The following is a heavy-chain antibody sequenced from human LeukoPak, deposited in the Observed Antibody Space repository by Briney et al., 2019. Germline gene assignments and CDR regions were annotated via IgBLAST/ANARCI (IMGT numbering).Heavy chain of an antibody. D-gene: IGHD2-2*01. J-gene: IGHJ3*02. CDR3: ARRWMGAYCSSTSCYRQTNAFDI. CDR2: INHSGST. CDR1: GGSFSGYY. V-gene: IGHV4-34*01. Sequence: SETLSLTCAVYGGSFSGYYWSWIRQPPGKGLEWIGEINHSGSTNYNPSLKSRVTISVDTSKNQFSLKLSSVTAADTAVYYCARRWMGAYCSSTSCYRQTNAFDIRGQGTMVTVSS.